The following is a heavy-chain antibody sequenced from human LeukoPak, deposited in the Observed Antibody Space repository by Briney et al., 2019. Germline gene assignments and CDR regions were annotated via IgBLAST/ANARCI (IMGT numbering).Heavy chain of an antibody. CDR2: VRGYNGNT. CDR3: AREVYSAMVNALDF. J-gene: IGHJ3*01. Sequence: ASVKVSCKAAGCTVIHLVIQWVRRAPGQGLEWMGWVRGYNGNTRYAQNFQGRLTLTTDTSTNIAYIELMRLRSGDAGVCYFAREVYSAMVNALDFWGQGTLVTVSS. V-gene: IGHV1-18*01. CDR1: GCTVIHLV. D-gene: IGHD5-18*01.